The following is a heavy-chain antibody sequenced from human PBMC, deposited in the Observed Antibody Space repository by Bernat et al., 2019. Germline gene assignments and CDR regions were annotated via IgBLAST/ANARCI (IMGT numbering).Heavy chain of an antibody. CDR2: IKQDGSEK. D-gene: IGHD6-19*01. Sequence: EVQLVESVGGLVQPGGSLRLSCAASGFTFSSYWMSWVRQAPGKGLECVANIKQDGSEKYYVDHVKGRFTNSRDDAKNPLYQQMNSLRVEDTAVYYCAREGSGWYFFYYRGQGTLVTVSS. V-gene: IGHV3-7*03. CDR1: GFTFSSYW. CDR3: AREGSGWYFFYY. J-gene: IGHJ4*02.